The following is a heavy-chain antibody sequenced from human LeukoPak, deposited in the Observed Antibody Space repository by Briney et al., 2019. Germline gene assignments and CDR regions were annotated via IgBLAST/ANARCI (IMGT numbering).Heavy chain of an antibody. V-gene: IGHV3-23*01. CDR1: GFTFRSSA. CDR3: ARQIDMDV. Sequence: GGSLRLSCAASGFTFRSSAMSWVRQAPGKGLKWASIISGSGDRSYYADSVKGRFTISRDNSKNTPYLQMNSLRAEDTAVYYCARQIDMDVWGQGTTVTVSS. J-gene: IGHJ6*02. CDR2: ISGSGDRS.